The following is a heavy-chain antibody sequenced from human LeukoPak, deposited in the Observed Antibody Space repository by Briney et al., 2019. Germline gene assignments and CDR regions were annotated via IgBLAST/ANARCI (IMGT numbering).Heavy chain of an antibody. J-gene: IGHJ4*02. V-gene: IGHV3-23*01. CDR1: QFTFRTFP. Sequence: GGSLRLSCAAFQFTFRTFPMTWVRQAPGKGLEWVSSISRSGSATYYPDSVRGRFTISRDNSQNTLYLQKNSLRADDTAIYYCAKGTSNRDWTLGSWGQGTLVTVSS. D-gene: IGHD2-21*02. CDR3: AKGTSNRDWTLGS. CDR2: ISRSGSAT.